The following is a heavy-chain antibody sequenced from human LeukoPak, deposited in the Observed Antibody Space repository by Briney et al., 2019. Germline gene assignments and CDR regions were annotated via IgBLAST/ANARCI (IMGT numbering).Heavy chain of an antibody. Sequence: ASVKVSCKASAYSFIAYNIHWVRQAPGQGLEWMAWINPNSGGTNTTKKFQCRVTMTRDSSISTDYMDLSSLTSDETAMYYCARGVGSSWCDPWGKGNLVTVSS. CDR2: INPNSGGT. D-gene: IGHD1-26*01. CDR1: AYSFIAYN. J-gene: IGHJ5*02. V-gene: IGHV1-2*02. CDR3: ARGVGSSWCDP.